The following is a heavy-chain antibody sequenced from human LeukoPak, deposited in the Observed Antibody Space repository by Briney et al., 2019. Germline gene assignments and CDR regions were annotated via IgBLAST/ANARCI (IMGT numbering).Heavy chain of an antibody. CDR2: VNPKTGGT. J-gene: IGHJ6*03. V-gene: IGHV1-2*02. CDR3: ARDTATTRGYYYYMDV. D-gene: IGHD4-17*01. Sequence: ASVKVSCKAFGYSFTGYHLHWVRQAPRQGLEWMGWVNPKTGGTNYAQKFQGRVTITTDESTSTAYMELSSLRSEDTAVYYCARDTATTRGYYYYMDVWGKGTTVTVSS. CDR1: GYSFTGYH.